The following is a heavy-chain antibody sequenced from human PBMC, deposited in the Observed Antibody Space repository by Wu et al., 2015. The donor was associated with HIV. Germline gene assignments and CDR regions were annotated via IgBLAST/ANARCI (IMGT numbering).Heavy chain of an antibody. CDR2: IIPIFGTA. V-gene: IGHV1-69*05. J-gene: IGHJ6*02. Sequence: QVHLVQSEAEVKKPGSSVKVSCKASGGTFSSYAISWVRQAPGQGLEWMGGIIPIFGTANYAQKFQGRVTITTDESTSTAYMELSSLRSEDTAVYYCAGDRYSYVYYYYYGMDVWGQGTTVTVSS. CDR1: GGTFSSYA. CDR3: AGDRYSYVYYYYYGMDV. D-gene: IGHD5-18*01.